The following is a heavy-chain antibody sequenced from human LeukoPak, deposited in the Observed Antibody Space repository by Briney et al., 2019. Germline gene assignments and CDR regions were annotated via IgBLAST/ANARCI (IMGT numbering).Heavy chain of an antibody. D-gene: IGHD2/OR15-2a*01. V-gene: IGHV3-23*01. J-gene: IGHJ3*02. CDR1: GFTFSSYA. Sequence: GGSLRLSCAASGFTFSSYAMSWVRQAPGKGLEWVSAISGSGGSTYYADSVKGRFTISRDNSKNTLYLQMNSLRGEDTAVYYSRLSSDAFDIWGQGTMVTVSS. CDR2: ISGSGGST. CDR3: RLSSDAFDI.